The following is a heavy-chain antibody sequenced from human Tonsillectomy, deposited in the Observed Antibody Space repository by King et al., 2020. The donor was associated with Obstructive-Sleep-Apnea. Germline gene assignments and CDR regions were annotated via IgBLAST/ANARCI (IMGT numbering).Heavy chain of an antibody. V-gene: IGHV3-30*04. D-gene: IGHD5-18*01. CDR1: GFPFSSYA. Sequence: VQLVESGGGVVQPGRSLRLSCAASGFPFSSYAIHWVRQAPGKGLEWVAVVSYDGSEKKYADSVKGRFTISRDESKNTVSLQMNSLRPEDTAVYYRARWGSRTAMTYWGQGTLVTVS. CDR2: VSYDGSEK. CDR3: ARWGSRTAMTY. J-gene: IGHJ4*02.